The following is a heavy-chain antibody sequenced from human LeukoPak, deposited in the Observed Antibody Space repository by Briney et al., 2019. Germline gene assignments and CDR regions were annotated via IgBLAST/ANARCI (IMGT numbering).Heavy chain of an antibody. D-gene: IGHD4-17*01. V-gene: IGHV4-59*11. J-gene: IGHJ5*02. CDR2: IDSSGST. CDR3: ARGHYNLAP. CDR1: GGSISAHY. Sequence: SETLSLTCTVSGGSISAHYWGWIRQPPRKELQWIGYIDSSGSTEYDPSPESRVTISLDTSKNQVSLNLNSVTAADTAIYFCARGHYNLAPWGQGILVTVSS.